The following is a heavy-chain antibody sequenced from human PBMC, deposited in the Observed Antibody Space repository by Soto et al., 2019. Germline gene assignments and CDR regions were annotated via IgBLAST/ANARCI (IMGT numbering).Heavy chain of an antibody. V-gene: IGHV1-3*04. J-gene: IGHJ5*02. Sequence: QVQLVQSGAEVKKPGASVKVSCKASGFTLSRYAIHWVRQAPGQRPEGLGWINSVSGTTRFSPKFQDRINMTTDTSATTTFMELSSLRSEDTAVYYCTRSPPPLAWYDTWGQGTLVSVSS. CDR1: GFTLSRYA. CDR2: INSVSGTT. D-gene: IGHD1-1*01. CDR3: TRSPPPLAWYDT.